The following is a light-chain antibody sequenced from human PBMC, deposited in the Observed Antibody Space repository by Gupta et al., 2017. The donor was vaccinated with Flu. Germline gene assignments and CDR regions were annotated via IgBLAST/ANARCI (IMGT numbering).Light chain of an antibody. CDR2: DDR. J-gene: IGLJ3*02. CDR3: QVWDSSSDHWV. Sequence: SYVLTQPPSVSVAPGQTASITCGGNNIGSKSVHWYQQKPGQDPVLVVDDDRDRPSGITERFSGYNTGNKATIKISRVEAGDEADEYCQVWDSSSDHWVFGGGTKLTVL. V-gene: IGLV3-21*02. CDR1: NIGSKS.